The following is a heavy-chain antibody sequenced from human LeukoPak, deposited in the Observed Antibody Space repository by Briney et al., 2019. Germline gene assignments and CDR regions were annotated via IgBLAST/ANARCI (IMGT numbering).Heavy chain of an antibody. CDR3: ARDSRGAFDY. CDR2: IKQDGSEK. CDR1: GFTFSRYW. Sequence: GGSLGLSCAASGFTFSRYWMSWVRQAPGKGLEWVANIKQDGSEKYYVDSVKGRFTISRDNAKNSLYLQMNSLRAEDTAVYYCARDSRGAFDYWGQGTLVTVSS. D-gene: IGHD3-10*01. J-gene: IGHJ4*02. V-gene: IGHV3-7*01.